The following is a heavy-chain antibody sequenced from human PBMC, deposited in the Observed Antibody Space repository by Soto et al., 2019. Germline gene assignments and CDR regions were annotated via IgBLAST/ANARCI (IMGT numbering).Heavy chain of an antibody. Sequence: EVQLVESGGGLVQPGGSLRLSCAASGFTFSNYWMYWVRQAPGQGLVWVSRINSDGSVSRYTDSVKGRLTISRDNVKNTLYLQMNSLRVADTAVYYCARGDCVGGSCYALAGSLYYYMDVWGKGTTVTVFS. CDR3: ARGDCVGGSCYALAGSLYYYMDV. CDR1: GFTFSNYW. CDR2: INSDGSVS. D-gene: IGHD2-15*01. J-gene: IGHJ6*03. V-gene: IGHV3-74*01.